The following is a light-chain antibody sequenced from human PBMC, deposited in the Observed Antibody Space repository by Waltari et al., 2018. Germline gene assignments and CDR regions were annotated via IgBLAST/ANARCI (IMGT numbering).Light chain of an antibody. V-gene: IGLV1-47*01. CDR1: NSHIGTTY. Sequence: QSVLTQPPSASGTPGQKLSILCSGTNSHIGTTYFYWYQQFPETAPKLLIYRNNQRPSGVPARFSGSKSGTSASLAISGLRSEDEATYFCASRDASLTAWLFGGGTKLTVL. J-gene: IGLJ3*02. CDR2: RNN. CDR3: ASRDASLTAWL.